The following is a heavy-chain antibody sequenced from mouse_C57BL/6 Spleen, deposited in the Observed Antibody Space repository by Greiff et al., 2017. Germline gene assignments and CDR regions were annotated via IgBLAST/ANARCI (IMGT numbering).Heavy chain of an antibody. CDR3: VGDLYYYGNSYYAMDY. CDR2: IHPNSGST. V-gene: IGHV1-64*01. Sequence: QVQLQQPGAELVKPGASVKLSCKASGYTFTSYWMHWVKQRPGQGLEWIGMIHPNSGSTNYNEKFKSKATLTVDKSSSTAYMQLSSLTSEDSAVYYCVGDLYYYGNSYYAMDYWGQGTSVTVSS. CDR1: GYTFTSYW. J-gene: IGHJ4*01. D-gene: IGHD2-1*01.